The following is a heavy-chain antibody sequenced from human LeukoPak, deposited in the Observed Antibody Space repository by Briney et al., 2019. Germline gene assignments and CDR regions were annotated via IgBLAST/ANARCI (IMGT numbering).Heavy chain of an antibody. D-gene: IGHD1-1*01. Sequence: QPGGSLRLSCAASGFTFSSYWMSWVRQAPGKGLEWVAVISYDESNKYYADSVKGRFTISRDNAQNSLYLQMNSLRVEDTAIYYCARDPYNGAYSEGYYYYYMDVWGKGTTVTVSS. J-gene: IGHJ6*03. V-gene: IGHV3-30*03. CDR2: ISYDESNK. CDR1: GFTFSSYW. CDR3: ARDPYNGAYSEGYYYYYMDV.